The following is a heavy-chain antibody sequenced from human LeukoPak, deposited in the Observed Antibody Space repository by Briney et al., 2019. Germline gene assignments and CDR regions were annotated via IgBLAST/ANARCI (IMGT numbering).Heavy chain of an antibody. CDR2: IMPIGGEA. D-gene: IGHD3-10*01. CDR3: ATPSRRVRLDY. CDR1: GVTFSIYW. V-gene: IGHV3-7*02. J-gene: IGHJ4*02. Sequence: GGSLRLSCAASGVTFSIYWMSWVRQAPGEGLEWVANIMPIGGEAYYVESVEGRFTISRDNAKSTLYLQMNSLRAEDTAVYYCATPSRRVRLDYWGQGTRVTVSS.